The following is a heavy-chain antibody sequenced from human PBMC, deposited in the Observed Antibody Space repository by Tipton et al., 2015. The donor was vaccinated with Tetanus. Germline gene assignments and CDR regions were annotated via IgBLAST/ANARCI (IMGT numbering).Heavy chain of an antibody. J-gene: IGHJ5*02. CDR1: GGTFSSYA. V-gene: IGHV1-69*06. Sequence: QVQLVQSGAEVKKPGASVKVSCKASGGTFSSYAISWVRQAPGQGLEWMGGIIPIFGTANYAQKFQGRVTITADKSTSTAYMELSSLRSEDTAVYYCARSGQQLANRGWFDPWGQGTLVTVSS. CDR2: IIPIFGTA. D-gene: IGHD6-13*01. CDR3: ARSGQQLANRGWFDP.